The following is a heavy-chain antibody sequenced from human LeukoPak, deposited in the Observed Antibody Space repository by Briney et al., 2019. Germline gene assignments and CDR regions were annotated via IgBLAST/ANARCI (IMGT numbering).Heavy chain of an antibody. Sequence: GGSLRLSCVASGFTLSNYDMHWVHQVTGKGLEWVSAIGTAGDTYYPDSVKGRFTISREDAKNSLYLQMNSLRAADTAVYFCAIAATGHPGRVDYWGQGTLVTVSS. J-gene: IGHJ4*02. CDR1: GFTLSNYD. V-gene: IGHV3-13*04. CDR2: IGTAGDT. D-gene: IGHD3-10*01. CDR3: AIAATGHPGRVDY.